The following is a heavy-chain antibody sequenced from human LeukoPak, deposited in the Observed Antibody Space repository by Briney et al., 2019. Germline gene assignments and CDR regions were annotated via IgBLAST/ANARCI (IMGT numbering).Heavy chain of an antibody. CDR2: IYTSGST. J-gene: IGHJ5*02. CDR1: GGSISSRSYF. D-gene: IGHD2-2*01. V-gene: IGHV4-61*02. Sequence: SETLSLTCTVSGGSISSRSYFWSWIRQPAGKGLEWIGRIYTSGSTNYNPSLKSRVTMSVDTSKNQFSLKLSSVTAADTAVYYCARDLDCSSTSCYDSNWFDPWGQGTLVTVSS. CDR3: ARDLDCSSTSCYDSNWFDP.